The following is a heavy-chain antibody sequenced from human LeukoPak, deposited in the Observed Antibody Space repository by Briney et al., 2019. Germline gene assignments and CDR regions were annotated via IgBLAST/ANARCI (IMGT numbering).Heavy chain of an antibody. D-gene: IGHD1-26*01. CDR2: IYYSGST. J-gene: IGHJ5*02. CDR3: ARRGGSYFEIQNWFDP. Sequence: SETLSLTCAVYGGSFSGYYWSWIRQPPGKGLEWIGSIYYSGSTYYNPSLKSRVTISVDTSKNQFSLKLSSVTAADTAVYYCARRGGSYFEIQNWFDPWGQGTLVTVSS. V-gene: IGHV4-34*01. CDR1: GGSFSGYY.